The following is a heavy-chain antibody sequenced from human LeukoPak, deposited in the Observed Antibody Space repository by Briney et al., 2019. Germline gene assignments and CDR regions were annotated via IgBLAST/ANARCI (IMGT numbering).Heavy chain of an antibody. CDR2: INPNNGGT. V-gene: IGHV1-2*02. D-gene: IGHD3-3*01. CDR3: ARALYYDFWSGYYKEENWFDP. J-gene: IGHJ5*02. Sequence: GASVKVSCKTSGYTFTGYYIHWVRQAPGQGLEWMGWINPNNGGTKYAQNFQGRVTMTRDTSTSTVYMELSSLRSEDTAVYYCARALYYDFWSGYYKEENWFDPWGQGTLVTVSS. CDR1: GYTFTGYY.